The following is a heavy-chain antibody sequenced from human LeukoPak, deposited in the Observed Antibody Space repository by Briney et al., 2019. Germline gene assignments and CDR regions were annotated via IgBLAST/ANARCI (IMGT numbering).Heavy chain of an antibody. V-gene: IGHV3-53*01. Sequence: GGSLRLSCAASGFTVSNNYMSWVRQAPGKGLEWVSVIYSGGNTYYADSVKGRFAISRDYSRNTVYLQMNSLRAEDTAVYYCARVGAVAAASDYWGQGTLVTVSS. D-gene: IGHD6-19*01. CDR1: GFTVSNNY. CDR2: IYSGGNT. J-gene: IGHJ4*02. CDR3: ARVGAVAAASDY.